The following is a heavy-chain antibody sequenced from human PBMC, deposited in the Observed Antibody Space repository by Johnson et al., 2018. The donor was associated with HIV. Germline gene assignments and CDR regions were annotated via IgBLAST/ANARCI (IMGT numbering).Heavy chain of an antibody. CDR3: AKESAFDI. V-gene: IGHV3-30*18. J-gene: IGHJ3*02. Sequence: QVQLVESGGGVVQPGRSLRLSCAASGFTFSSYGMHWVRQAPGKGLKWVAVISYDGSNKYYADSVKGRFTISRDNSKNTLYLQMNSLRAEDTAVYYCAKESAFDIWGQGTMVTVSS. CDR1: GFTFSSYG. CDR2: ISYDGSNK.